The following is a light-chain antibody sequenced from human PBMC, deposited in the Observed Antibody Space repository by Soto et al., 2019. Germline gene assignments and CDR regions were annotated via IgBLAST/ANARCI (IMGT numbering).Light chain of an antibody. Sequence: EIVLTQSPGTLSLPPGERATLSCRASQSVSSSYLAWYRQKPGQTPRLLIYDASSRATGIPDRISGSGSGTDFTLTISRLEPEDFAVYYCQQYGSAPFTFGPGTKVDIK. CDR2: DAS. CDR1: QSVSSSY. J-gene: IGKJ3*01. CDR3: QQYGSAPFT. V-gene: IGKV3-20*01.